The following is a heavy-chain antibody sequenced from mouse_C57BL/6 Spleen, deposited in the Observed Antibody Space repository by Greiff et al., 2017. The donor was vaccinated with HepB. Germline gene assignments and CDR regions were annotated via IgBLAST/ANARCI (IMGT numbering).Heavy chain of an antibody. D-gene: IGHD1-1*01. CDR1: GFNIKDYY. CDR2: IDPEDGDT. Sequence: VQLQQSGAELVRPGASVKLSCTASGFNIKDYYMHWVKQRPEQGLEWIGRIDPEDGDTEYAPKFQGKATMTADTSSNTAYLQLSSLTSEDTAVYYCTTGYYGSRGWYFDVWGTGTMVTVSS. V-gene: IGHV14-1*01. CDR3: TTGYYGSRGWYFDV. J-gene: IGHJ1*03.